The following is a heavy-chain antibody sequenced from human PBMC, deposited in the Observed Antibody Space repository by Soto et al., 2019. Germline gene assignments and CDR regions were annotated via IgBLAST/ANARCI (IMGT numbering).Heavy chain of an antibody. D-gene: IGHD2-21*01. Sequence: LRLSCAASGVIFNNYEMNWVRHAPGRGLEWISYIDTTGNVIYYADSVRGRFTVSRDSANSLFLQMHSLRTEDTAVYYCAREEINCGGECFFLCGQRTLVTVSS. V-gene: IGHV3-48*03. J-gene: IGHJ1*01. CDR2: IDTTGNVI. CDR3: AREEINCGGECFFL. CDR1: GVIFNNYE.